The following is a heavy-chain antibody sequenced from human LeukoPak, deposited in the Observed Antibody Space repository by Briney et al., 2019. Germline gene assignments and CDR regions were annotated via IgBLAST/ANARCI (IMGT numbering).Heavy chain of an antibody. Sequence: GGSLRLSCAASGFTFSSCWMHWVRQAPGKGLVWVSRINSDGSSTSYADSVKGRFTISRDNAKNTLYLQMNSLRAEDTAVYYCARAGITIFGPSVWGQGTLVTVSS. CDR3: ARAGITIFGPSV. J-gene: IGHJ4*02. D-gene: IGHD3-3*01. CDR1: GFTFSSCW. CDR2: INSDGSST. V-gene: IGHV3-74*01.